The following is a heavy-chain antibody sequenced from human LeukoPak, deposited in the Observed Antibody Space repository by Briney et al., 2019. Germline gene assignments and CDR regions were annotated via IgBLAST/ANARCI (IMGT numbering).Heavy chain of an antibody. CDR3: AAVSPYYYDSSGYRN. J-gene: IGHJ4*02. D-gene: IGHD3-22*01. Sequence: SVKVSCKASGFTFTSSAMQWVRQARGQRLEWIGWIVVGSGNTNYAQKFQERVTITRDMSTSTAYMELSSLRSEDTAVYYSAAVSPYYYDSSGYRNWGQGTLVTVSS. CDR1: GFTFTSSA. V-gene: IGHV1-58*02. CDR2: IVVGSGNT.